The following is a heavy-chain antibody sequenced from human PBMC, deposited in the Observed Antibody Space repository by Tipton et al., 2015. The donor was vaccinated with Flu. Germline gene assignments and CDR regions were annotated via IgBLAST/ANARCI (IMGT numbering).Heavy chain of an antibody. CDR2: LHHTGTT. V-gene: IGHV4-38-2*01. J-gene: IGHJ5*01. CDR1: GDSIGSGSY. Sequence: TLSLTCSVSGDSIGSGSYWGWIRQPPGKGLEWIAFLHHTGTTYYNPSLKSRVTISVDTSKNHFSLRLSSVTAADTAVYYCVMYYYDNSRSYSQGWFDPWGQGTLVTVSS. D-gene: IGHD3-22*01. CDR3: VMYYYDNSRSYSQGWFDP.